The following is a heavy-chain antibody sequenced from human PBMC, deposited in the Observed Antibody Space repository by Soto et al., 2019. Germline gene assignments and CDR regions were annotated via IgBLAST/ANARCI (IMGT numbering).Heavy chain of an antibody. V-gene: IGHV4-59*08. Sequence: TSETLSLTCSVSGGSISSYYWSWIRQPPGKGLEWIGYIYYSGSTNYNPSLKSRVTISVDTSKNQFSLKLSSVTAADTAVYYCMLGSGWKDFAYWGQGTLVTAPQ. CDR3: MLGSGWKDFAY. CDR1: GGSISSYY. D-gene: IGHD3-22*01. CDR2: IYYSGST. J-gene: IGHJ4*02.